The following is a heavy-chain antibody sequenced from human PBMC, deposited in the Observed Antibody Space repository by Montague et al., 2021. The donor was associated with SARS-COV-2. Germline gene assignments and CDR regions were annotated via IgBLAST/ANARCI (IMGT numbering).Heavy chain of an antibody. V-gene: IGHV4-34*01. Sequence: ETLSPTCAVYGGSFSGYSWSWIRQPPGKGLEWIGQIYHSGSTNYNPSLKSRVTISVDTSKNQFSLKLSSVTAADTALYYCRVVPAGIPKGPNFYYMDVWGKGTTVTVSS. J-gene: IGHJ6*03. CDR2: IYHSGST. CDR1: GGSFSGYS. CDR3: RVVPAGIPKGPNFYYMDV. D-gene: IGHD2-2*02.